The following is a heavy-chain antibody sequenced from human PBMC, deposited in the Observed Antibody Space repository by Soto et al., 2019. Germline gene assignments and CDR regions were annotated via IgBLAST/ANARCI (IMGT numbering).Heavy chain of an antibody. J-gene: IGHJ4*02. CDR1: GYTLTELS. V-gene: IGHV1-24*01. Sequence: ASVKVSCKVSGYTLTELSMHWVRQAPGKGLEWMGGFDPEDGETIYAQKFQGRVTMTESTSTDSAYMELRSLRSEDTAVYYCASRPTRIWSGYYSDYWGQGTLVTVSS. CDR3: ASRPTRIWSGYYSDY. CDR2: FDPEDGET. D-gene: IGHD3-3*01.